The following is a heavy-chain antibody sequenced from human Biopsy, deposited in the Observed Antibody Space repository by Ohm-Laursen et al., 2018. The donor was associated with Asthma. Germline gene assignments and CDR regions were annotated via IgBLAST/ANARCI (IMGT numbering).Heavy chain of an antibody. D-gene: IGHD2-21*02. J-gene: IGHJ4*02. CDR2: RNQGGSP. V-gene: IGHV4-34*01. CDR3: ARGVDRVTGLLDHFDS. CDR1: RGSLRVYV. Sequence: SDTLSLTCGVYRGSLRVYVWSWIRQPPGKGLEWIGERNQGGSPTFNPSLKSRVTISRDTSKNQLSLKLRSVTAADTAVYYCARGVDRVTGLLDHFDSWGQGTLVTVSS.